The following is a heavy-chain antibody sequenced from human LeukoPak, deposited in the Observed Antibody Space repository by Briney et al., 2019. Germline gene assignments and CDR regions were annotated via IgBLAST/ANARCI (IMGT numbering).Heavy chain of an antibody. D-gene: IGHD4-17*01. Sequence: GGSLRPSCAASGFTFSSCAMSWVRQAPGKGLEWVSAISGSGGSTYYADSVKGRFTISRDNSKNTLYLRTNSLRAEDTAVYYCAKDRYGDYRGGYFDYWGQGTLVTVSS. J-gene: IGHJ4*02. CDR3: AKDRYGDYRGGYFDY. CDR2: ISGSGGST. V-gene: IGHV3-23*01. CDR1: GFTFSSCA.